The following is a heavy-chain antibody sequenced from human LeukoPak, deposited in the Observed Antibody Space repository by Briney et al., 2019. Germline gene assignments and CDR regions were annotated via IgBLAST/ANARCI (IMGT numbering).Heavy chain of an antibody. D-gene: IGHD6-19*01. V-gene: IGHV4-34*01. J-gene: IGHJ6*02. CDR3: ARHKSGWNYYYYGMDV. CDR2: MNHSGST. Sequence: PSETLSLTCAVYDGSFSGYYWSWIRQPPGKGLEWIGEMNHSGSTSSNPSLKSRVTISVDTSKNQFSLKLSSVTAADTAVYYCARHKSGWNYYYYGMDVWGQGTTVTVSS. CDR1: DGSFSGYY.